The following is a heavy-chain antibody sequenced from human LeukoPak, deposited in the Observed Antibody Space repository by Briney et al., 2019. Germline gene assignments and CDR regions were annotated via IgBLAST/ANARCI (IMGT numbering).Heavy chain of an antibody. CDR1: GYTFTGYY. Sequence: ASVKVSCKASGYTFTGYYMHWVRQAPGQGLEWMGWISAYNGNTNYAQKLQGRVTMTTDTSTSTAYMELRSLRSDDTAVYYCAVHRYCSSTSCYWFDPWGQGTLVTVSS. V-gene: IGHV1-18*04. D-gene: IGHD2-2*01. CDR2: ISAYNGNT. J-gene: IGHJ5*02. CDR3: AVHRYCSSTSCYWFDP.